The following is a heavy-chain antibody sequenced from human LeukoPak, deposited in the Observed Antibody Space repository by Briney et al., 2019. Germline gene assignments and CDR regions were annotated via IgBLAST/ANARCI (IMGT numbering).Heavy chain of an antibody. Sequence: GASVKVSCKASRYTFTSYGISWVRQAPGQGLEWMGWISAKNGSTNYAQKFQGRVTLTTDTSTSTAYMELRSLRSEDTAVYYCARDRGIQLWLPVSYYYYGMDVWGQGTTVTVSS. D-gene: IGHD5-18*01. CDR2: ISAKNGST. CDR1: RYTFTSYG. CDR3: ARDRGIQLWLPVSYYYYGMDV. J-gene: IGHJ6*02. V-gene: IGHV1-18*01.